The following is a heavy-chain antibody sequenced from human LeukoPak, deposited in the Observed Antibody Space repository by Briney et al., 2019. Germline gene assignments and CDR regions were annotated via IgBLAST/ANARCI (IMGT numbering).Heavy chain of an antibody. Sequence: GGSLRLSCAASGFTFSSYAMSWVRQAPGKGLEWVSAISGSGGSTYYADSVKGRFTISRDNAKNSLSLQMNSLRAEDTAVYYCAGSAYYRDFDYWGQGTLVTVSS. CDR2: ISGSGGST. D-gene: IGHD3-22*01. CDR3: AGSAYYRDFDY. CDR1: GFTFSSYA. V-gene: IGHV3-23*01. J-gene: IGHJ4*02.